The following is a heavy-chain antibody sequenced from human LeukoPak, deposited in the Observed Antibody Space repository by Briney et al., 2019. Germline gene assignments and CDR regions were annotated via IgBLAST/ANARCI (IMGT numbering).Heavy chain of an antibody. D-gene: IGHD4-17*01. CDR3: ARDAYGGY. Sequence: GGTLRLFCAVSGFTFRRCSKNWVRQDPAKGLEWVSYISSSSDTIYYADSVKGRFTISRDNAKNSLYLQMNSLRAEDTAVYYCARDAYGGYWGQGTLVTVSS. CDR1: GFTFRRCS. CDR2: ISSSSDTI. V-gene: IGHV3-48*04. J-gene: IGHJ4*02.